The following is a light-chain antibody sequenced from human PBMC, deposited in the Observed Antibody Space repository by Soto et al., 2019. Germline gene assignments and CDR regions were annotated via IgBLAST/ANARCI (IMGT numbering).Light chain of an antibody. CDR3: QQYGSSPLT. CDR2: GAS. Sequence: EIVLTQSPGTLSLSPGERATLSCRASQSVSSSYLAWYQHKPGQAPRVLIYGASSRATGIPDRFNGSGSGTDFTLTISRLEPEDFAVYFCQQYGSSPLTFGGGTKVEIK. J-gene: IGKJ4*01. V-gene: IGKV3-20*01. CDR1: QSVSSSY.